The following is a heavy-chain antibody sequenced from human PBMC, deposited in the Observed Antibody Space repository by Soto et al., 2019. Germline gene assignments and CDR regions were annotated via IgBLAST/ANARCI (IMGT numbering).Heavy chain of an antibody. J-gene: IGHJ5*02. V-gene: IGHV6-1*01. D-gene: IGHD5-12*01. CDR1: GDSVSSNTVS. CDR3: AKGDNLGXKTGYAFDP. Sequence: PSQTLSLTCAISGDSVSSNTVSWNWIRQSPSRGLEWLGRTYFRSKWYNDYAVSVKSRIIINPDTSNNQFSLQLNSVTPEDTAVYFCAKGDNLGXKTGYAFDPWGQGIMVTVSS. CDR2: TYFRSKWYN.